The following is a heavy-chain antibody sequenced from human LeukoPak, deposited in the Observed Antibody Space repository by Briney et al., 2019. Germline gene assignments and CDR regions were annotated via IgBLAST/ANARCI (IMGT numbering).Heavy chain of an antibody. CDR2: IIPIFGTA. CDR1: GGTFSSYA. V-gene: IGHV1-69*13. Sequence: SVKVSCKASGGTFSSYAISWVRQAPGQGLEWMGGIIPIFGTANYAQKFQGRVTITADESTGTAYMELSSLRSEDTAVYYCARERRGPYSGYEYAVFDYWGQGTLVTVSS. J-gene: IGHJ4*02. D-gene: IGHD5-12*01. CDR3: ARERRGPYSGYEYAVFDY.